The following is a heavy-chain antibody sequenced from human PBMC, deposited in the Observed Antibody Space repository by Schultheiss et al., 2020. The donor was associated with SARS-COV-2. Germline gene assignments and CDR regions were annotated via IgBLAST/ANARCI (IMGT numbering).Heavy chain of an antibody. CDR1: GGSFSGYY. D-gene: IGHD3-10*01. V-gene: IGHV4-34*01. J-gene: IGHJ5*02. Sequence: SETLSLTCAVYGGSFSGYYWGWVRQPPGKGLEWIGGISYSGSTNYNPSLKSRVTISVDTSKNQFSLKLSSVTAADTAVYYCARVGRSYYGSGSPNWFDPWGQGTLVTVSS. CDR3: ARVGRSYYGSGSPNWFDP. CDR2: ISYSGST.